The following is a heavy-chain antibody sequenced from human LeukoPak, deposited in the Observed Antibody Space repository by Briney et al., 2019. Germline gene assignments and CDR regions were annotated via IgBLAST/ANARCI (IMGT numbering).Heavy chain of an antibody. V-gene: IGHV3-33*01. CDR3: ARERRATLNWFDP. J-gene: IGHJ5*02. Sequence: GRSLRLSCAASGFTFSSYGMHWVRQAPGKGLEWVAVIWYDGSNKYYADSVKGRFTISRDNSKNTLYLQMNSLRVEDTAVYYCARERRATLNWFDPWGQGTLVTVSS. D-gene: IGHD1-26*01. CDR1: GFTFSSYG. CDR2: IWYDGSNK.